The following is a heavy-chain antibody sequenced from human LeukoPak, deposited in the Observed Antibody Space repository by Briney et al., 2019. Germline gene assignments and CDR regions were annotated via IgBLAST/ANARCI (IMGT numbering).Heavy chain of an antibody. CDR1: GYTFTGYY. D-gene: IGHD1-26*01. CDR2: INPNSGGT. CDR3: ARDRKMGTTNSFDY. J-gene: IGHJ4*02. Sequence: ASVKVSCKASGYTFTGYYMHWVRQAPGQGLEWMGWINPNSGGTNYAQKFQDRVTMTRDTPISTAYMELSRLRSDDTAVYYCARDRKMGTTNSFDYWGQGTLVTVSS. V-gene: IGHV1-2*02.